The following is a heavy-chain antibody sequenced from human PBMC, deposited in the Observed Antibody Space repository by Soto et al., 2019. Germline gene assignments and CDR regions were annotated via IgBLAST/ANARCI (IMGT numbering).Heavy chain of an antibody. V-gene: IGHV4-34*01. CDR2: INHSGST. CDR1: GGSFSGYY. CDR3: ASSGSEYYYGSGG. J-gene: IGHJ4*02. D-gene: IGHD3-10*01. Sequence: SETLSLTCAVYGGSFSGYYWSWIRQPPGKGLEWIGEINHSGSTNYNPSLKSRVTISVDTSKNQFYLKLSSVTAADTAVYYCASSGSEYYYGSGGWGQGTLVTVSS.